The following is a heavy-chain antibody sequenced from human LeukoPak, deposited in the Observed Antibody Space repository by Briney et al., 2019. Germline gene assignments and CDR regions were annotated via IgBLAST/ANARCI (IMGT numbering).Heavy chain of an antibody. CDR3: ASRDCSSTSCYPYYFDY. CDR2: ISSSSVYI. CDR1: GFTLSSYS. Sequence: GGSLRLSCAASGFTLSSYSMNWVRQAPGKGLEWVSSISSSSVYIYHADSVKGRFTISRDNAKNSLYLQMNSLRAEDTAVYYCASRDCSSTSCYPYYFDYWGQGTLVTVSS. J-gene: IGHJ4*02. V-gene: IGHV3-21*01. D-gene: IGHD2-2*01.